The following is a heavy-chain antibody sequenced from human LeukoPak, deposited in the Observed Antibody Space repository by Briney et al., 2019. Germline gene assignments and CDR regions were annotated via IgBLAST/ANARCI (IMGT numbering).Heavy chain of an antibody. Sequence: GGSLRLSCVASGFTFSGHWMSWVRQAPGKGLEWVADINQDGSEKQYVDSVKGRFTISRDNAKNSLYLQMNSLRAEDTAVYYCARGSASSGWYFLDYWGQGSLVTVSS. J-gene: IGHJ4*02. V-gene: IGHV3-7*01. D-gene: IGHD6-19*01. CDR2: INQDGSEK. CDR3: ARGSASSGWYFLDY. CDR1: GFTFSGHW.